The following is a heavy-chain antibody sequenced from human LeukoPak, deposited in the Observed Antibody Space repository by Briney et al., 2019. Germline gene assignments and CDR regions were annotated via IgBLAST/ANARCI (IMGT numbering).Heavy chain of an antibody. V-gene: IGHV3-30*02. J-gene: IGHJ4*02. Sequence: PGGSLRLSCAVSGFTFSSYGMHWVRQAPGKGLEWVAFIRYEGSNKYYEDSVKGRFTISRDNSKNTLYLQMNSLRAEDTAVYYCAKVGVAAAPSYDYWGQGTLVTVSS. CDR1: GFTFSSYG. CDR2: IRYEGSNK. CDR3: AKVGVAAAPSYDY. D-gene: IGHD6-13*01.